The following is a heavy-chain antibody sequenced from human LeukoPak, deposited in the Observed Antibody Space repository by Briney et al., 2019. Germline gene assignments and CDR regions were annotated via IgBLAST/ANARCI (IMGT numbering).Heavy chain of an antibody. CDR1: GGSITTTSW. J-gene: IGHJ4*02. CDR2: VHLSGAA. D-gene: IGHD1-26*01. Sequence: SETLSLTGAVSGGSITTTSWWSWVRQPPGKGLEWIGEVHLSGAANYNLSLESRVSMSIDKSKNHLSLEVTSVTAADTAIYYCTRESGAFSPFGFWGKGTLVTVSS. V-gene: IGHV4-4*02. CDR3: TRESGAFSPFGF.